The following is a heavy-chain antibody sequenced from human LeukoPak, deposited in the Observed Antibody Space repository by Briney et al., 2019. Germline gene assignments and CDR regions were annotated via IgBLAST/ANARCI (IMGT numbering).Heavy chain of an antibody. CDR1: GGSFSGYY. CDR3: ASLNYYDSSGYFEIRTFDY. D-gene: IGHD3-22*01. J-gene: IGHJ4*02. V-gene: IGHV4-34*01. Sequence: PSETLSLTCAVYGGSFSGYYWSWICQPPGKGLEWIGEINHSGSTNYNPSLKSRVAISVDTSKNQFSLKLSSVTAADTAVYYCASLNYYDSSGYFEIRTFDYWGQGTLVTVSS. CDR2: INHSGST.